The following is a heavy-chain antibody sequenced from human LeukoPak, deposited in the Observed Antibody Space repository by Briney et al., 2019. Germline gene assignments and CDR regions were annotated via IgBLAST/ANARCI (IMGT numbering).Heavy chain of an antibody. CDR2: INPSGGST. CDR3: ARGPSITMVRGGQWYYYMDV. Sequence: ASVKVSCKASGYTFTSHYMHWVRQGPGQGLEWMGIINPSGGSTSYAQKFQGRVTMTRDTSTSTVYMELSSLRSEDTAVYYCARGPSITMVRGGQWYYYMDVWGKGTTVTISS. J-gene: IGHJ6*03. V-gene: IGHV1-46*01. D-gene: IGHD3-10*01. CDR1: GYTFTSHY.